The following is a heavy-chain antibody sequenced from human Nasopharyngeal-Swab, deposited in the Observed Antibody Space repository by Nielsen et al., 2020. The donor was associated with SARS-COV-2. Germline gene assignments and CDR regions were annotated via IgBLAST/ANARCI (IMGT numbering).Heavy chain of an antibody. CDR3: ARVKLRLGELSLASKAFYYYYGMDV. D-gene: IGHD3-16*02. J-gene: IGHJ6*02. Sequence: SVKVSCKASGGTFSSYAISWVRQAPGQGLEWMGRIIPILGIANYAQKFQGRVTITADKSTSTAYMELSSLRSEDTVVYYCARVKLRLGELSLASKAFYYYYGMDVWGQGTTVTVSS. CDR2: IIPILGIA. CDR1: GGTFSSYA. V-gene: IGHV1-69*04.